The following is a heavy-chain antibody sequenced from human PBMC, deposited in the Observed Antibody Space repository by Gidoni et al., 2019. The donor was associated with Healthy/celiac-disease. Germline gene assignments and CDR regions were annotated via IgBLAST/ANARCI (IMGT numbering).Heavy chain of an antibody. CDR1: GFSFSSYG. CDR2: ISYEGSNK. D-gene: IGHD3-10*01. Sequence: QVQLVESGGGVVQPGRSLRLSCAASGFSFSSYGMHWVRQAPGKGLEWVAVISYEGSNKYYADSVKGRFTISRDNSKNTLYLQMNSLRAEDTAVYYCAKELWFGEYAFDIWGQGTMVTVSS. V-gene: IGHV3-30*18. CDR3: AKELWFGEYAFDI. J-gene: IGHJ3*02.